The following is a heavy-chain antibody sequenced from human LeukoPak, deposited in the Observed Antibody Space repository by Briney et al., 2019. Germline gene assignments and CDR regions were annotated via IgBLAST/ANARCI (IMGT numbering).Heavy chain of an antibody. V-gene: IGHV3-48*02. Sequence: QPGGSLRLSCAASGFTFSSYSMNWVRQAPGKGLEWVSYISSSISTIYYADSVKGRFTISRDNAKNSLYLQMNSLRDEDTAVYYCARDGQQYYYDSTPAWGQGTLVTVSS. CDR2: ISSSISTI. CDR3: ARDGQQYYYDSTPA. J-gene: IGHJ5*02. CDR1: GFTFSSYS. D-gene: IGHD3-22*01.